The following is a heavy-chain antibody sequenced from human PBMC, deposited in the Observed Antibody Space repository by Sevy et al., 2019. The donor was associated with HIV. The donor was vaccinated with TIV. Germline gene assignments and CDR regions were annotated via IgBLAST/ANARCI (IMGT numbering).Heavy chain of an antibody. CDR3: ARVAVEYCTDDCYHRFDY. CDR2: ISYSGTNK. CDR1: GFTFTLYA. J-gene: IGHJ4*02. D-gene: IGHD2-21*02. Sequence: GGSLRLSCAASGFTFTLYAIHWVRQAPGKGLDWVALISYSGTNKYYADSVKGRFTISRDDSKNTACLQMNNLRTDDTAVYYCARVAVEYCTDDCYHRFDYWGQGTQVTVSS. V-gene: IGHV3-30-3*01.